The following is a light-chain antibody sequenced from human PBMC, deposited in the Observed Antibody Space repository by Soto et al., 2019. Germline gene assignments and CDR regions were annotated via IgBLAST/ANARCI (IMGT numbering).Light chain of an antibody. Sequence: QSVLTQPPSVSGSPGQSITISCTATTSDVGDYNYVSWYQQYPGKAPKPIIYHVSNRPSGVSNRFSGSKSGDTASLTISGLQAEEEADYYCSSYASGRSVVFGGGTKLTVL. V-gene: IGLV2-14*01. CDR1: TSDVGDYNY. J-gene: IGLJ2*01. CDR3: SSYASGRSVV. CDR2: HVS.